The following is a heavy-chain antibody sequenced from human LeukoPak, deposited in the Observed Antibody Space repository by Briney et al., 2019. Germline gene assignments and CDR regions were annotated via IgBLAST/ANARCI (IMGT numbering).Heavy chain of an antibody. CDR2: ISAYNGNT. CDR1: GYTFTSYG. CDR3: ARGAFWLLVGMENWFDP. D-gene: IGHD3-3*01. J-gene: IGHJ5*02. V-gene: IGHV1-18*01. Sequence: ASVKVSCKASGYTFTSYGISWVRQAPGQGLEWMGWISAYNGNTNYAQKLQGRVTMTTDTSTSTAYMELRSLRSDDTAVYYCARGAFWLLVGMENWFDPWGQGTLVTVSS.